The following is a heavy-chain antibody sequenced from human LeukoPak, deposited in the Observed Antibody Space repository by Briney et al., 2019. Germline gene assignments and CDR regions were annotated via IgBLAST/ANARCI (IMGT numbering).Heavy chain of an antibody. V-gene: IGHV3-48*04. CDR2: ISSGGSTT. CDR3: ARNHMGYDY. CDR1: GFTFSSYS. D-gene: IGHD1-26*01. J-gene: IGHJ4*02. Sequence: GGSLRLSCAASGFTFSSYSMNWVRQAPGKGLEWVSYISSGGSTTYYAGSVKGRFTVSRDNAKNSLYLQMNSLRAEDTAVYYCARNHMGYDYWGQGTLVTVSS.